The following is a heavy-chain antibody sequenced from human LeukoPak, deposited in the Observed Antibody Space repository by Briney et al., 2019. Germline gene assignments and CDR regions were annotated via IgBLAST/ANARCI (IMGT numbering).Heavy chain of an antibody. Sequence: SVKVSCKASGYTFTSYGISWVRQAPGQGLEWMGGIIPIFGTANYAQKFQGRVTITADESTSTAYMELSSLRSEDTAVYYCARGVLYGHGPYFDYWGQGTLVTVSS. D-gene: IGHD4-17*01. V-gene: IGHV1-69*13. J-gene: IGHJ4*02. CDR3: ARGVLYGHGPYFDY. CDR2: IIPIFGTA. CDR1: GYTFTSYG.